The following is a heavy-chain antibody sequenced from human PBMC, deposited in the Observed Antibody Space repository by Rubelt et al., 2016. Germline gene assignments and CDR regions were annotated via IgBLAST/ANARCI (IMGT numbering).Heavy chain of an antibody. CDR2: IYYSGST. J-gene: IGHJ4*02. CDR1: GGSISSSNYY. V-gene: IGHV4-39*01. Sequence: QLQLQESGPGLVKPSETLSLICTVSGGSISSSNYYWGWIRQPPGKGLEWIGNIYYSGSTYYNPSLKSRVTISVDTSKNQFSLKLSSVTAADTAVYYCARGYNYGPQYDFWGQGTLVTVSS. CDR3: ARGYNYGPQYDF. D-gene: IGHD5-18*01.